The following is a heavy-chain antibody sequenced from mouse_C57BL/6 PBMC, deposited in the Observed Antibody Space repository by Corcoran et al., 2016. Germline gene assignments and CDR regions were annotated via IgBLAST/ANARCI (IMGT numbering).Heavy chain of an antibody. Sequence: QIQLVQSGPELKKPGETVKISCKASGYTFTTYGMSWVKQAPGKGLKWMGWINTYSGVPTYADDFKGRFAFSLDTSASTAYLQINNLKNEDTATYFCARCDCYLTSYFDYWGQGTTLTVSS. CDR1: GYTFTTYG. V-gene: IGHV9-3*01. J-gene: IGHJ2*01. D-gene: IGHD2-3*01. CDR2: INTYSGVP. CDR3: ARCDCYLTSYFDY.